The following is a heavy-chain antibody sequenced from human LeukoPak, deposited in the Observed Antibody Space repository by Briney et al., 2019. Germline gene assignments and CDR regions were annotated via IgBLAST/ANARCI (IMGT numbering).Heavy chain of an antibody. D-gene: IGHD2-15*01. CDR2: ISSTGSTI. CDR1: GFTFITYS. CDR3: ARDDVVVAATIGGTRYYYYMDV. V-gene: IGHV3-48*01. J-gene: IGHJ6*03. Sequence: GGSLRLSCAASGFTFITYSMNWVRQAPGKGLEWVSYISSTGSTIYYADSVKGRFTISRDNAKNSLYLQMNSLRAEDTAVYYCARDDVVVAATIGGTRYYYYMDVWGKGTTVTVSS.